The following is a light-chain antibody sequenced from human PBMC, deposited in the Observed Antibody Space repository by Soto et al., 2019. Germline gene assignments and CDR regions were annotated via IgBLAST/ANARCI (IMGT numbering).Light chain of an antibody. J-gene: IGKJ2*01. V-gene: IGKV1-5*01. CDR2: DAS. Sequence: DIQMTQSPSTLSASVGDRVTITCRASQSISSWLAWYQQKPGKAPKLLIYDASSLESGVPSSFSGSGSGTEFTLTISSLQPDDFATYYCQHYNSYQYTFGQGTKLEIK. CDR3: QHYNSYQYT. CDR1: QSISSW.